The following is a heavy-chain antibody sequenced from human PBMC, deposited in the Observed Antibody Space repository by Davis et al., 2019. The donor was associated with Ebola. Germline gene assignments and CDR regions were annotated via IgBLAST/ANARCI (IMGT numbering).Heavy chain of an antibody. CDR1: GFTFSDYY. V-gene: IGHV3-11*01. CDR3: ARRVYSRSGFDS. D-gene: IGHD2-8*01. Sequence: GESLKISCVASGFTFSDYYMSWIRQAPGKGLEWVSYISSSAGTIYYADSVKGRFTISRDNAKNSLYLEMSSLRAEDTAVYYCARRVYSRSGFDSWGQGTLVTVSS. J-gene: IGHJ4*02. CDR2: ISSSAGTI.